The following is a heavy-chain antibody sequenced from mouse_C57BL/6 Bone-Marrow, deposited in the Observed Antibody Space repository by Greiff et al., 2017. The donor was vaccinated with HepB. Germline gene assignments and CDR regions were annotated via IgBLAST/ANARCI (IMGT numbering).Heavy chain of an antibody. Sequence: EVMLVESGGGLVKPGGSLKLSCAASGFTFSDYGMHWVRQAPEKGLEWVAYISSGSSTIYYADTVKGRFTISRDNAKNTLFLQMTSLRSEDTAMYYCARPEGNYGGYFDYWGQGTTLTVSS. CDR1: GFTFSDYG. CDR2: ISSGSSTI. J-gene: IGHJ2*01. V-gene: IGHV5-17*01. CDR3: ARPEGNYGGYFDY. D-gene: IGHD2-1*01.